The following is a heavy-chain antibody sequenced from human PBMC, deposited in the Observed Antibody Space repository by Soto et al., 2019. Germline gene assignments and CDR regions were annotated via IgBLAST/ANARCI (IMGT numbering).Heavy chain of an antibody. D-gene: IGHD3-16*01. Sequence: GXSLILSCAASGFTFSSYWMHCVRQAPFKGLVRVSRIISEGSRTTYAVSVKGRFTTPRENPKNTWYLKMNGLRPEDTVFFYFGRDGLGEPAFRGFFDYGGKETWVPFSS. CDR1: GFTFSSYW. CDR2: IISEGSRT. V-gene: IGHV3-74*01. J-gene: IGHJ4*02. CDR3: GRDGLGEPAFRGFFDY.